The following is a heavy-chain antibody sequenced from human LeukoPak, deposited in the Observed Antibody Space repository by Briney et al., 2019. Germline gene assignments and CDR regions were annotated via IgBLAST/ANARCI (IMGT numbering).Heavy chain of an antibody. Sequence: EASVKVSCKASGYTFTSYGISWVRQAPGQGLEWMGWISAYNGNTNYAQKLQGRVTMTTDTSTSTAYMELRSLRSDDTAVYYCARGEYCSSTSCSHFDYWGQGTLVTVSS. V-gene: IGHV1-18*01. CDR1: GYTFTSYG. D-gene: IGHD2-2*01. CDR3: ARGEYCSSTSCSHFDY. J-gene: IGHJ4*02. CDR2: ISAYNGNT.